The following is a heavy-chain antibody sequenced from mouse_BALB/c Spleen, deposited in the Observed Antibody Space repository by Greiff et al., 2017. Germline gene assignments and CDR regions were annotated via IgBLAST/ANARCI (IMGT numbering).Heavy chain of an antibody. J-gene: IGHJ4*01. Sequence: QVQLQQSGAELVKPGASVKLSCTASGYTFTSYWMHWVKQRPGQGLEWIGEINPSNGRTNYNEKFKSKATLTVDKSSSTAYMQLSSLTSEDSAVYYCARLEDYAMDYWGQGTSVTVSS. CDR1: GYTFTSYW. V-gene: IGHV1S81*02. CDR3: ARLEDYAMDY. CDR2: INPSNGRT.